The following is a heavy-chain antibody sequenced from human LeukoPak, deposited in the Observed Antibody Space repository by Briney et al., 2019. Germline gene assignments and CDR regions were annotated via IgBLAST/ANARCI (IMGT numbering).Heavy chain of an antibody. Sequence: GGSLRLSCAASGFTFSSYWMSWVRQAPGKGLEWVAVISYDGSNKYYADSVKGRFTISRDNSKNTLYLQMNSLRAEDTAVYYCANTDSSGYQYYFDYWGQGTLVTVSS. J-gene: IGHJ4*02. D-gene: IGHD3-22*01. CDR2: ISYDGSNK. CDR1: GFTFSSYW. CDR3: ANTDSSGYQYYFDY. V-gene: IGHV3-30*18.